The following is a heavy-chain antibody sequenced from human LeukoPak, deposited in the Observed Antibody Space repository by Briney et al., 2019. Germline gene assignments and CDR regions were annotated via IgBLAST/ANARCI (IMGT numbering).Heavy chain of an antibody. J-gene: IGHJ3*02. V-gene: IGHV4-34*01. CDR1: GGSFSGYY. CDR3: ARAWPIVVVVAATGIDAFDI. Sequence: SETLSLTCAVYGGSFSGYYWSWIRQPPGKGLEWIGEINHSGSTNYNPSLKSRVTISVDTSKNQFSLKLSSVTAADTAVYYCARAWPIVVVVAATGIDAFDIWGQGTMVTVSS. CDR2: INHSGST. D-gene: IGHD2-15*01.